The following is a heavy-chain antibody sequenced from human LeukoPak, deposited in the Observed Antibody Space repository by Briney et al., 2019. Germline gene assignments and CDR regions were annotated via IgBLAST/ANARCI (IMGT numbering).Heavy chain of an antibody. CDR2: IKSKTDGGTT. J-gene: IGHJ4*02. D-gene: IGHD3-10*01. CDR1: GFTFSNAW. Sequence: PGGSLRLSCAASGFTFSNAWMSWVRQAPGKGLEWVGRIKSKTDGGTTDYAAPVKGRFTISRDDSKNTLYLQMNSLKTEDTAVYYCTTTPVLLWFGEDYWGQGTLVTVSS. CDR3: TTTPVLLWFGEDY. V-gene: IGHV3-15*01.